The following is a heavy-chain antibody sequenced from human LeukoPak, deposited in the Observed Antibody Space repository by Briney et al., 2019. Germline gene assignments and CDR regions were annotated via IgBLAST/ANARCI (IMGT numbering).Heavy chain of an antibody. J-gene: IGHJ4*02. CDR1: GFIFTNYA. D-gene: IGHD2-15*01. CDR2: IGGGGANT. CDR3: AKGRALEVAAAFNY. Sequence: GGSLRLSCAASGFIFTNYAMGWVHQAPGKGLEWVSAIGGGGANTYYADPVKGRFTISRDNSKNTLYLQMNSLRADDTAVYYCAKGRALEVAAAFNYWGQGIVVTVSS. V-gene: IGHV3-23*01.